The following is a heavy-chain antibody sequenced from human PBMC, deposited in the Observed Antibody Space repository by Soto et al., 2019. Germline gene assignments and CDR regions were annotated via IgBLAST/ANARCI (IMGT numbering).Heavy chain of an antibody. Sequence: QVQLVESGGGVVQPGRSLRLSCAASGFTFSSYGMHWVRQAPGKGLEWVAVISYDGSNKYYADSVKGRFTISRYNSKNTLYLQMNSLRAEDTAVYYCANRGYSSSSRSYYMDVWGKGTTVTVSS. D-gene: IGHD6-6*01. CDR3: ANRGYSSSSRSYYMDV. V-gene: IGHV3-30*18. J-gene: IGHJ6*03. CDR1: GFTFSSYG. CDR2: ISYDGSNK.